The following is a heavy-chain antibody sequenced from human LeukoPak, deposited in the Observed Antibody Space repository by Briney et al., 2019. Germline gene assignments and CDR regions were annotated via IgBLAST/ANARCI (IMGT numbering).Heavy chain of an antibody. CDR1: GGSFSGYY. CDR3: ARDGNPWNLDV. V-gene: IGHV4-34*01. J-gene: IGHJ2*01. D-gene: IGHD1-14*01. Sequence: SETLSLTCAVYGGSFSGYYWSWIRQPPGKGLEWIGEINHSGSTNYNPSLKSRVTISVDTSKNQFSLKLSSVTAADTAVYYCARDGNPWNLDVWGRGTLVTVSS. CDR2: INHSGST.